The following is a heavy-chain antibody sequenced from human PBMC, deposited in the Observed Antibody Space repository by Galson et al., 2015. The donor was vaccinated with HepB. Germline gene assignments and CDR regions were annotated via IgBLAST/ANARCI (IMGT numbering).Heavy chain of an antibody. V-gene: IGHV3-48*04. D-gene: IGHD1-26*01. Sequence: SLRLSCAASGFTFSSYSMNWVRQAPGKGLEWVSYISSSSSTIYYADSVKGRFTISRDNAKNSLYLQMNSLRAEDTAVYYCARDLVKDYYYYGMDVWGQGTTVTVSS. CDR3: ARDLVKDYYYYGMDV. J-gene: IGHJ6*02. CDR1: GFTFSSYS. CDR2: ISSSSSTI.